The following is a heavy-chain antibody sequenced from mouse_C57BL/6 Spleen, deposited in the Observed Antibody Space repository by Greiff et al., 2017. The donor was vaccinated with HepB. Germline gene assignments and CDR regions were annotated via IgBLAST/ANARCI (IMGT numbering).Heavy chain of an antibody. V-gene: IGHV1-15*01. Sequence: QVQLKESGAELVRPGASVTLSCKASGYTFTDYEMHWVKQTPVHGLEWIGAIDPETGGTAYNQKFKGKAILTADKSSSTAYMELRSLTSEDSAVYYCTRSGGFITTGYFDVWGTGTTVTVSS. CDR2: IDPETGGT. CDR3: TRSGGFITTGYFDV. J-gene: IGHJ1*03. CDR1: GYTFTDYE. D-gene: IGHD1-1*01.